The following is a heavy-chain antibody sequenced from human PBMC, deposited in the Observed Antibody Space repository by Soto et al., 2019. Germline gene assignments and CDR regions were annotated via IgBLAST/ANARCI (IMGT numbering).Heavy chain of an antibody. CDR2: IGPESGAT. Sequence: ASVKVSCKASGYTFTGHYIHWVRQAPEQGPEWMGEIGPESGATRYAQRSQGRVTMTMDMSITTVYMELNNLSPDDTAVYYCGRGRSGQIVVFYWGQGTPVTVSS. CDR3: GRGRSGQIVVFY. CDR1: GYTFTGHY. D-gene: IGHD1-26*01. V-gene: IGHV1-2*02. J-gene: IGHJ4*02.